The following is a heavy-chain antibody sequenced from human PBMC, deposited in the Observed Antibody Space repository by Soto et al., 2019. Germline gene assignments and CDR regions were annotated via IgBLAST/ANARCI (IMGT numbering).Heavy chain of an antibody. CDR1: GYTFTSYG. Sequence: GPSVKVSCKASGYTFTSYGISWVRQAPGQGLEWMGWISAYNGNTNYAQKLQGRVTMTTDTSTSTAYMELRSLRSDDTAVYYCARVPVRFLEWLYWFDPWGQGTLVTVSS. CDR2: ISAYNGNT. CDR3: ARVPVRFLEWLYWFDP. V-gene: IGHV1-18*04. D-gene: IGHD3-3*01. J-gene: IGHJ5*02.